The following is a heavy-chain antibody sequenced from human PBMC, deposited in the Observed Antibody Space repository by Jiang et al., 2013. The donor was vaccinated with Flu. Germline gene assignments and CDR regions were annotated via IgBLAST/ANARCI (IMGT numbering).Heavy chain of an antibody. CDR1: GDSISSSTHY. J-gene: IGHJ3*01. CDR3: ARHAIHFLDAFDF. D-gene: IGHD5-24*01. V-gene: IGHV4-39*01. CDR2: VLYTGST. Sequence: PGLVKPSETLSLTCTVSGDSISSSTHYWGWIRQPPGKGLEWIGSVLYTGSTYYNPSLKSRVTISVDTSKSQFSLKLTSVTAADTAVFFCARHAIHFLDAFDFWGQGTMVSVSS.